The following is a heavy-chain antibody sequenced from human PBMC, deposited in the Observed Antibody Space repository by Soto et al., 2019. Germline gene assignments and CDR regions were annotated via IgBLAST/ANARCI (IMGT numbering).Heavy chain of an antibody. D-gene: IGHD3-16*01. Sequence: GASVKVSCKASGYTFTSYGISWVRQAPGQGLEWMGWFSAYNGNTNYAQKLQGRGTMTTDTYTSTAYMELRSLRSDDTAVYYCARAPVLNFWDNRGQGTLVTGSS. V-gene: IGHV1-18*01. J-gene: IGHJ4*02. CDR3: ARAPVLNFWDN. CDR1: GYTFTSYG. CDR2: FSAYNGNT.